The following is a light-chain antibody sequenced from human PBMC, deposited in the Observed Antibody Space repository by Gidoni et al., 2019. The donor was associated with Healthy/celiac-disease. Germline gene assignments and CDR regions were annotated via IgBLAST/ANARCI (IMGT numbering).Light chain of an antibody. CDR1: QGIRSD. J-gene: IGKJ1*01. V-gene: IGKV1-6*01. CDR2: AAS. Sequence: AIHMTQSPSSLSASVVDRVTITCRASQGIRSDLGWYQQKPGKDPKLLIYAASSLQSGFPSRFSGSGSGTDFTLTISSLQPEDFATYYCLQDYNYPPTFGQGTKVEIK. CDR3: LQDYNYPPT.